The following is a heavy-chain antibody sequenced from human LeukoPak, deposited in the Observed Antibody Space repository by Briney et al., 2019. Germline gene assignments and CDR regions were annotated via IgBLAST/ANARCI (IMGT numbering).Heavy chain of an antibody. Sequence: GGSLRLSCAASGFTFSSFNMNWVRQAPGKGLEWVPSISSGRTYTYYADSVKGRFTISRENTKNSLFLQMNSLRAEDTAIYYCARGDRSAVFDYWGQGSLVTVSS. J-gene: IGHJ4*02. CDR3: ARGDRSAVFDY. CDR1: GFTFSSFN. V-gene: IGHV3-21*01. D-gene: IGHD6-13*01. CDR2: ISSGRTYT.